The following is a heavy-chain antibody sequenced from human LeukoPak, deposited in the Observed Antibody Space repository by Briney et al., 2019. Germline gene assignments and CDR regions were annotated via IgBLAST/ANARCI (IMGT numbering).Heavy chain of an antibody. CDR3: ARVGDYSSSWYDLLYFDS. CDR2: VSYSGRP. V-gene: IGHV4-39*07. CDR1: GGSVGSSPYY. Sequence: PSETLSPTCTVSGGSVGSSPYYWAWVRQPPGRELDWIGSVSYSGRPSYTPSLESRVTISVDTSKNQFFLKFNSVTAADTAVYYCARVGDYSSSWYDLLYFDSWGPGTLVTVSS. J-gene: IGHJ4*02. D-gene: IGHD6-13*01.